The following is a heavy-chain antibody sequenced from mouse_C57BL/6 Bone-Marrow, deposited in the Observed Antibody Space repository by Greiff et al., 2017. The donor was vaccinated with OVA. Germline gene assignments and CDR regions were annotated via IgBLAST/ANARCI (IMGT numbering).Heavy chain of an antibody. J-gene: IGHJ2*01. CDR2: IRLKSDNYAT. V-gene: IGHV6-3*01. CDR1: GFTFRNYW. D-gene: IGHD1-1*01. CDR3: TSDYYGTLDY. Sequence: EVKLVESGGGLVQPRGPLKLSCVAPGFTFRNYWLNWVRQSPEKGLEWVAQIRLKSDNYATHYAESVKGRFTISRDDSKRSVYLQMNNLRAEYSGNYDCTSDYYGTLDYWGQGTTLTVSS.